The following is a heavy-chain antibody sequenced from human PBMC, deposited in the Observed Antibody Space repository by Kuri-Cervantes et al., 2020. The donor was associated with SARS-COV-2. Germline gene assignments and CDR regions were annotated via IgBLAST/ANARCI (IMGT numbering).Heavy chain of an antibody. V-gene: IGHV3-23*01. Sequence: GGSLRLSCAASGFTFSSYAMSWVRQAPGKGLEWVSAISGSGGSTYYADSVKGRFTISRDNSKNTLYLQMNSLRAEDTAVYYCARGGYSGYGPFDYWGQGTLVTVSS. CDR3: ARGGYSGYGPFDY. CDR2: ISGSGGST. J-gene: IGHJ4*02. D-gene: IGHD5-12*01. CDR1: GFTFSSYA.